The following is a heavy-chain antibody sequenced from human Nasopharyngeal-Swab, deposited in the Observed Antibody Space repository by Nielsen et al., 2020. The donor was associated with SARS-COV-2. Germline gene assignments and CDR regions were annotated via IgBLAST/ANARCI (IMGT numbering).Heavy chain of an antibody. V-gene: IGHV3-23*01. CDR3: AKDRGCRGGSCYVHWYFDL. CDR1: GFTFSSYA. D-gene: IGHD2-15*01. CDR2: ISGTGGST. J-gene: IGHJ2*01. Sequence: GESLKISCAASGFTFSSYAMSWVRQAPGKGLEWVSAISGTGGSTYYADSVKGQFTISRDNSKNTLYLQMNSLRAEDTAVYYCAKDRGCRGGSCYVHWYFDLWGRGTLVTVSS.